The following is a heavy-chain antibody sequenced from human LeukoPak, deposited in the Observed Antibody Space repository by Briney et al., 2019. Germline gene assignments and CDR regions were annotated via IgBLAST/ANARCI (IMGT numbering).Heavy chain of an antibody. V-gene: IGHV4-38-2*02. Sequence: SETLSLTCTVSDDSISRGYYWGWIRQPPGKGLEWIGMIYHSGTTFYNPSLKSRVTISVDTSKNQFSLKLSSVTAADTAVYYCARVDDYWGQGTLVTVSS. CDR1: DDSISRGYY. J-gene: IGHJ4*02. CDR3: ARVDDY. CDR2: IYHSGTT.